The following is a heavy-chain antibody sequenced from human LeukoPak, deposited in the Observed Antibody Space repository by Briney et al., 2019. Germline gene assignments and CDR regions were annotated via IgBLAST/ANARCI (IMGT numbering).Heavy chain of an antibody. CDR3: AKETSITGAGDF. D-gene: IGHD1-20*01. CDR2: ISASGLNT. Sequence: GGSLTLSCVASGFTFSNYAMSWVRQAPGKGLEYVSPISASGLNTYYTDSVRGRFTNSRDNSKTTLYLQMHSLRAEDTAVYYCAKETSITGAGDFWGQGALVTVSS. J-gene: IGHJ4*02. V-gene: IGHV3-23*01. CDR1: GFTFSNYA.